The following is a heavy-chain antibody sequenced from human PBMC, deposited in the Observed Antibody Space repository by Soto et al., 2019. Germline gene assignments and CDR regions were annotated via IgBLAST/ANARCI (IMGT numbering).Heavy chain of an antibody. CDR2: ISNDGSYK. Sequence: QVQLVESGGGVVQPGRSLRLSCAASGFTFSSYAMHWVRQAPGKGLEWVAFISNDGSYKFYADSVRGRFTISRDNSKNTLYLQMNSLRAADTAVYYCARDTVTPPSAYGMYVWGQGTAVTVSS. J-gene: IGHJ6*02. CDR3: ARDTVTPPSAYGMYV. CDR1: GFTFSSYA. D-gene: IGHD4-17*01. V-gene: IGHV3-30*04.